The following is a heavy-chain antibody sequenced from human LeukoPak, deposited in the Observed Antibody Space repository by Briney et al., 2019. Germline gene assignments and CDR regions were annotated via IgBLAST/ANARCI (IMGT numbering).Heavy chain of an antibody. D-gene: IGHD6-13*01. Sequence: GESLKIPCKGSEYSFTSYWIGWVRQMPGKGLEWMGIIYPGDSDTRYSPSFQSQATISADKSISTAYLQWSSLKASDTAMYYCARDFFEYSSSWVDYWGPGTLVSVSS. CDR2: IYPGDSDT. CDR3: ARDFFEYSSSWVDY. V-gene: IGHV5-51*01. CDR1: EYSFTSYW. J-gene: IGHJ4*02.